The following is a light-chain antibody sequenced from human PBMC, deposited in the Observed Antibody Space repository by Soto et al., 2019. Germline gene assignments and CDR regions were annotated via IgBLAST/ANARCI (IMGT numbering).Light chain of an antibody. CDR2: GAS. Sequence: EIVLTQSPGTLSLSPGERATLSCRASQSVSSSYLAWYQQKPGLAPRLLIYGASSRATGIPDRFSGSGSGTDFTLTISRLEPEDFAMYYCHQYGSSPPVTFGQGTRLENK. J-gene: IGKJ5*01. CDR1: QSVSSSY. V-gene: IGKV3-20*01. CDR3: HQYGSSPPVT.